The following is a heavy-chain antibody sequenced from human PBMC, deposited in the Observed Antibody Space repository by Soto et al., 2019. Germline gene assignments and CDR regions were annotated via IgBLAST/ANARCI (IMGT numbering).Heavy chain of an antibody. J-gene: IGHJ3*01. Sequence: PGGSLRLSCAASGFKFSSYEMNWVRQAPGKGLEWVSYISTGGGTIYHADSVKGRFTISRDNAKNSLFLQMSSLRVEDTAVYYCARIGGTFDVRGQGTMVTVSS. CDR3: ARIGGTFDV. D-gene: IGHD3-10*01. V-gene: IGHV3-48*03. CDR2: ISTGGGTI. CDR1: GFKFSSYE.